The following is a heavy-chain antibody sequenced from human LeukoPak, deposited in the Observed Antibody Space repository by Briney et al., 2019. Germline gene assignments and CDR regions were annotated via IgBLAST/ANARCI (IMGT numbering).Heavy chain of an antibody. CDR2: ISSNGNTI. CDR3: ARWFYYGSGSFDY. D-gene: IGHD3-10*01. Sequence: PGGSLRLSCAASGFTFSDYYMTWIRQAPGQGLEWVSYISSNGNTIYYADSVKGRFTISRDNAKNSLSLQMNSLRAEDTAVYYCARWFYYGSGSFDYWGQGTLVTVSS. V-gene: IGHV3-11*04. J-gene: IGHJ4*02. CDR1: GFTFSDYY.